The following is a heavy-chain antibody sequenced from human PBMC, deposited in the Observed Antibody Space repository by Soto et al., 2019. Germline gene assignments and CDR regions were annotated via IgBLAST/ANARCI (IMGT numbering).Heavy chain of an antibody. Sequence: QVQLQESGPGLVKPSQTLSLTCTVSGGSISSGGYYWSWIRQHPGKGLEWIGYIYYSGSTYYNPSLKSRVTISVDTSKNRCSLKLSSVTAADTAVYYCARTGTTQNWFDPWGQGTLVTVSS. CDR3: ARTGTTQNWFDP. CDR2: IYYSGST. CDR1: GGSISSGGYY. J-gene: IGHJ5*02. V-gene: IGHV4-31*03. D-gene: IGHD1-1*01.